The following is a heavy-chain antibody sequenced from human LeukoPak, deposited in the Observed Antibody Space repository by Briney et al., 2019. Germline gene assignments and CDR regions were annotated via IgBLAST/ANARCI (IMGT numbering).Heavy chain of an antibody. CDR2: ISSSSSYI. CDR3: ARGGHDSSGYYLLYFDY. V-gene: IGHV3-21*01. CDR1: GFTFSSYS. J-gene: IGHJ4*02. Sequence: GGSLRLSCAASGFTFSSYSMNWVRQAPGKGLEWVSSISSSSSYIYYADSVKGRFTISRDNAKNSLYLQMNSLRAEDTAVYYCARGGHDSSGYYLLYFDYWGQGTLVTVPS. D-gene: IGHD3-22*01.